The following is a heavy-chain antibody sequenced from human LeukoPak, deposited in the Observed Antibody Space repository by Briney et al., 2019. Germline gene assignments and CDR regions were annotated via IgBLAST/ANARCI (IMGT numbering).Heavy chain of an antibody. J-gene: IGHJ4*02. D-gene: IGHD3-9*01. Sequence: SETLSLTCAVYGGSFSGYYWSWVRQPPGKGLEWIGEINHSGSTNYNPSLKSRVTISVDTSKNQFSLKLSSVTAADTAVYYCAGMYYDILTGYYNGYFDYWGQGTLVTVSS. V-gene: IGHV4-34*01. CDR2: INHSGST. CDR1: GGSFSGYY. CDR3: AGMYYDILTGYYNGYFDY.